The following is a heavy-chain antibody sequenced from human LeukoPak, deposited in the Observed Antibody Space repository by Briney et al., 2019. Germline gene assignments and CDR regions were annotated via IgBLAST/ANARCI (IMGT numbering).Heavy chain of an antibody. J-gene: IGHJ5*02. D-gene: IGHD6-13*01. CDR1: GGSISSYY. CDR2: IYYSGST. Sequence: SETLSLTCTVSGGSISSYYWSWIRQPPGKGLEWIGYIYYSGSTYYNPSLQSRVTISVDTSKNQFALKLTSVTAADTAVYYCARDRLSSSWYEELKGGWFDPWGQGTLVTVSS. CDR3: ARDRLSSSWYEELKGGWFDP. V-gene: IGHV4-59*12.